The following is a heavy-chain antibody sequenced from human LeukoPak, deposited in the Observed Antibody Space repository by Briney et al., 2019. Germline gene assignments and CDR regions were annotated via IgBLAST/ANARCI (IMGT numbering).Heavy chain of an antibody. Sequence: GGSLRLSCAASGFTFSSYGMHWVRQAPGKGLEWVAFIRYDGSNKYYADSVKGRFTISRDNSKNTLYLQMNSLRAEDTAVYYCARGLGATGVTSWFDPWGQGTLVTVSS. CDR2: IRYDGSNK. J-gene: IGHJ5*02. CDR1: GFTFSSYG. CDR3: ARGLGATGVTSWFDP. V-gene: IGHV3-30*02. D-gene: IGHD1-26*01.